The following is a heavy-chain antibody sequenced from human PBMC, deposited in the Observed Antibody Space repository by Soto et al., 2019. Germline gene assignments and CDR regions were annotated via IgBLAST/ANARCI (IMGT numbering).Heavy chain of an antibody. D-gene: IGHD2-15*01. CDR1: GYTFTGYY. CDR3: ARDCTGGSCFCIY. Sequence: GASVKVSCKASGYTFTGYYMHWVRQAPGQGPEWMGWINTYNGNSNYAQKFQGRVTMTTDTSTNTAYMELRSLTSDDTAVYYCARDCTGGSCFCIYWGQGTLVTVSS. CDR2: INTYNGNS. J-gene: IGHJ4*02. V-gene: IGHV1-18*04.